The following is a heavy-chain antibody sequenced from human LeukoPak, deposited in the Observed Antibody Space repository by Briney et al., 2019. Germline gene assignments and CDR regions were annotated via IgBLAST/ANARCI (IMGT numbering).Heavy chain of an antibody. CDR1: GGAIRSHY. CDR3: ARDRGDYDSSGYYGYFDY. V-gene: IGHV4-59*11. J-gene: IGHJ4*02. Sequence: SETLSLTSTDSGGAIRSHYWSWIRQPPAKKLKWIGYIYYSGSTNYNPSLKSRVTISVDTSKNQFSLKLSSVTAADTAVYYCARDRGDYDSSGYYGYFDYWGQGALVTVSS. D-gene: IGHD3-22*01. CDR2: IYYSGST.